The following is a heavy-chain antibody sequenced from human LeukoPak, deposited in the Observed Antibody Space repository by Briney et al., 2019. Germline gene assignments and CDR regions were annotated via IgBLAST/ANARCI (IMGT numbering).Heavy chain of an antibody. J-gene: IGHJ2*01. V-gene: IGHV4-39*07. Sequence: SETLSLTCTVSGGSISSSSYYWGWIRQPPGKGLEWIGSIYYSGSTYYNPSLKSRVTISVDTSKNQFSLKLSSVTAADTAVYYCARAGDDYYDSSGFPYWYFDLWGRGTLVTVSS. CDR3: ARAGDDYYDSSGFPYWYFDL. CDR2: IYYSGST. D-gene: IGHD3-22*01. CDR1: GGSISSSSYY.